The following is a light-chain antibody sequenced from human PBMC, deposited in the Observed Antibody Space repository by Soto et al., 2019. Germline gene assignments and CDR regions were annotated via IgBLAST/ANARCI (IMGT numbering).Light chain of an antibody. J-gene: IGLJ3*02. CDR1: SSDVGAYNY. Sequence: QSALTQPPSASGSPGQSVTISCTGTSSDVGAYNYVYWYQQHAGKAPKLVIYEVTKRPSGVPDRFSGSKSANTSSLTVSGLQAEDEAYYYCSSFASINTWVFGGGTKLTVL. CDR3: SSFASINTWV. CDR2: EVT. V-gene: IGLV2-8*01.